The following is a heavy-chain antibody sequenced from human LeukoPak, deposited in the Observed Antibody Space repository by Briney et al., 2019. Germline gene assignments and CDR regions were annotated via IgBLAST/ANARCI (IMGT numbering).Heavy chain of an antibody. D-gene: IGHD3-9*01. CDR1: GGSISSGDYY. J-gene: IGHJ3*02. Sequence: SQTLSLTCTVSGGSISSGDYYWSWIRQPPGKGLEWIGYIYYSGSTYYNPSLKSRVTISVDTSKNQFSLKLSSVTAADTAVYYCARENFDWLLNSAGNAFDIWGQGTMVTVSS. V-gene: IGHV4-30-4*08. CDR3: ARENFDWLLNSAGNAFDI. CDR2: IYYSGST.